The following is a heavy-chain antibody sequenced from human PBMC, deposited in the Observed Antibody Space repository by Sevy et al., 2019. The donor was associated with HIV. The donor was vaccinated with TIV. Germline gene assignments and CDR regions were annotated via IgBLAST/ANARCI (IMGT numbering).Heavy chain of an antibody. CDR3: ARDQAIVVVPAARNPNYYYYYMDV. J-gene: IGHJ6*03. CDR1: GFTFSSYS. D-gene: IGHD2-2*01. CDR2: ISSSSSTI. Sequence: GGSLRLSCAASGFTFSSYSMNWVRQAPGKGLEWVSYISSSSSTIYYADSVKGRFTISRDNAKNALYLQMKRLRPEDTAVYYCARDQAIVVVPAARNPNYYYYYMDVWGKGTTVTVSS. V-gene: IGHV3-48*01.